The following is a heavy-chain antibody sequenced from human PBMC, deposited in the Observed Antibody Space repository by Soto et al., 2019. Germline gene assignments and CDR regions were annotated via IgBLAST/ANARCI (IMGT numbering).Heavy chain of an antibody. CDR3: ARDRLRYFDWLLSDAFDI. D-gene: IGHD3-9*01. CDR1: GYTFTSYG. V-gene: IGHV1-18*01. Sequence: ASVKVSCKASGYTFTSYGISCVRQAPGQGLEWMGWISAYNGNTNYAQKLQGRVTMTTDTSTSTAYMELRSLRSDDTAVYYCARDRLRYFDWLLSDAFDIWGQGTMVTVSS. CDR2: ISAYNGNT. J-gene: IGHJ3*02.